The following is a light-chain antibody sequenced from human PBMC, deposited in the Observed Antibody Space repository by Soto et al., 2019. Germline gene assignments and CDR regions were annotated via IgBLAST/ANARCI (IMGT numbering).Light chain of an antibody. CDR1: RSDVGDYDY. CDR3: ASYTFSTNYV. V-gene: IGLV2-14*01. CDR2: EVR. Sequence: QSALTQPASVSGSPGQSITISCTGTRSDVGDYDYVSWYQQHPGKVPKLMIYEVRNRPSGVSRRFSGSKSGNTASLTISGLQAEDEADYYCASYTFSTNYVFGTGTKLTVL. J-gene: IGLJ1*01.